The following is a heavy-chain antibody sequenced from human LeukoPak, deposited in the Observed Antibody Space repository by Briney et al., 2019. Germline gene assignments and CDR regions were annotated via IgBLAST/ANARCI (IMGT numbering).Heavy chain of an antibody. CDR1: GFTFSSYS. D-gene: IGHD3-3*01. CDR3: ARWGYYDFWSGYPKIYYYYYMDV. Sequence: GGSLRLSCAASGFTFSSYSMNWVRQAPGKGLEWVSYISSSSTIYYADSVKGRFTISRDNAKNSLYLQMNSLRAEDTAVYYCARWGYYDFWSGYPKIYYYYYMDVWGKGTTVTVSS. V-gene: IGHV3-48*04. J-gene: IGHJ6*03. CDR2: ISSSSTI.